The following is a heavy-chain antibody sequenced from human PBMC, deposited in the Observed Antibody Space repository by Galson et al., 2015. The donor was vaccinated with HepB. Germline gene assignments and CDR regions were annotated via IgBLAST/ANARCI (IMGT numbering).Heavy chain of an antibody. CDR3: ARSPSSPYYYYYYGMDV. Sequence: SETLSLTCTVSGGSISSSSYYWGWIRQPPGKGLEWIGSIYYSGSTYYNPSLKSRVTISVDTSKNQFSLKLSSVTAADTAVYYCARSPSSPYYYYYYGMDVWGQGTTVTVSS. CDR1: GGSISSSSYY. CDR2: IYYSGST. V-gene: IGHV4-39*01. J-gene: IGHJ6*02.